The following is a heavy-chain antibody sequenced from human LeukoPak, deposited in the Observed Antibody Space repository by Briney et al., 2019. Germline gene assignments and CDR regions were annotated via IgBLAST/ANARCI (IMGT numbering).Heavy chain of an antibody. D-gene: IGHD3-10*01. J-gene: IGHJ4*02. V-gene: IGHV3-23*01. Sequence: AGGSLRLSCAASGFTFSSYAMSWVRQAPGKGLEWVSAISGSGGSTYYADSVKGRFAISRDNSKNTLYLQMNSLRAEDTAVYYCAKDSSRLLWFGELDHWGQGTLVTVSS. CDR3: AKDSSRLLWFGELDH. CDR2: ISGSGGST. CDR1: GFTFSSYA.